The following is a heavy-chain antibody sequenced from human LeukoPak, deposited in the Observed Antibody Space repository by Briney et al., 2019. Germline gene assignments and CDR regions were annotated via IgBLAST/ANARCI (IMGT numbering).Heavy chain of an antibody. CDR3: STSRATDYYGSGRAFDY. CDR2: IYYSGST. Sequence: PSETLSLTCAVSGGSISSSNWWSWVRQPPGKGLEWIGEIYYSGSTNYNPSLKSRVTISVDKSKNQFSLKLSSVTAVDTAVYYCSTSRATDYYGSGRAFDYWGQGTLVTVSS. J-gene: IGHJ4*02. CDR1: GGSISSSNW. V-gene: IGHV4-4*02. D-gene: IGHD3-10*01.